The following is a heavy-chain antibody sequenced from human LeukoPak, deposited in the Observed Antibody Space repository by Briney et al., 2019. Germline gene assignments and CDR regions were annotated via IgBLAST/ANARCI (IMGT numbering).Heavy chain of an antibody. CDR2: IYSGGGT. D-gene: IGHD2-15*01. V-gene: IGHV3-66*01. J-gene: IGHJ4*02. CDR3: ASTPRWGAPDY. CDR1: GFTFRSYW. Sequence: GGSLRLSCEASGFTFRSYWMSWVRQAPGKGLEWVSLIYSGGGTYYADSVKGRFIISRDNSKNTLYLQMNSLRAEDTAVYYCASTPRWGAPDYWGQGTLVTVSS.